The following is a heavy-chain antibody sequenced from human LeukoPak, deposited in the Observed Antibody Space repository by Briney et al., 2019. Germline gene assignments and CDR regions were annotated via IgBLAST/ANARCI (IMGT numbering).Heavy chain of an antibody. CDR3: AKKEGTVTWGVDY. V-gene: IGHV3-23*01. CDR1: GFTFSSYA. Sequence: PGGSLRLSCAAAGFTFSSYAMSWVRQAPGKGLEWVSAISCSGGSTYYADSVKGRFTISRANSKNTLYLQMNSLRAEDTAVYYCAKKEGTVTWGVDYWGQGTLVTVSS. CDR2: ISCSGGST. D-gene: IGHD4-17*01. J-gene: IGHJ4*02.